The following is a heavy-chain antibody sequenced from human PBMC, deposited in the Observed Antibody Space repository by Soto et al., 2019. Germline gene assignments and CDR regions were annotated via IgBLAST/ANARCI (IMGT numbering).Heavy chain of an antibody. D-gene: IGHD6-13*01. CDR3: ARQTTWYSSSWREPYYYDGMDV. V-gene: IGHV4-39*01. CDR1: GGSISSSSYY. CDR2: IYYSGST. Sequence: SETLSLTCTVSGGSISSSSYYWGWIRQPPGKGLEWIGSIYYSGSTYYNPSLKSRVTISVDTSKNQFSLKLSSVTAADTAVYYCARQTTWYSSSWREPYYYDGMDVWGQGTTVTVSS. J-gene: IGHJ6*02.